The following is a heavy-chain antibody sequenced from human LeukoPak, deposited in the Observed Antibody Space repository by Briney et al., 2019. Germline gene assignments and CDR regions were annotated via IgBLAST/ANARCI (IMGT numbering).Heavy chain of an antibody. J-gene: IGHJ4*02. V-gene: IGHV1-2*02. D-gene: IGHD2-21*01. CDR1: GYTFTGYY. Sequence: ASVKVSCKAFGYTFTGYYVHWVRQAPGQGLEWMGWINPNSGGTNYAQKFQGRVTMTRDTSISTAYMELSRLRSDDTAVYYCARLAMGGDCFDYWGQGTLVTVSS. CDR3: ARLAMGGDCFDY. CDR2: INPNSGGT.